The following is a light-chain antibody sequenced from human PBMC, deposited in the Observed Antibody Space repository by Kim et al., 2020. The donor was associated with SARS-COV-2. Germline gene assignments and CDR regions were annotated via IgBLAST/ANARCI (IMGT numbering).Light chain of an antibody. Sequence: SYELTQPPSVSLSPGQTASIACSGDKLGTKFVHWYQQKSGQSPALGIYHTARRPSGTPERFSGSLSGNTATLAIRGTQAMVEADYFCQAWDDTTAVFGGG. CDR2: HTA. V-gene: IGLV3-1*01. CDR3: QAWDDTTAV. CDR1: KLGTKF. J-gene: IGLJ3*02.